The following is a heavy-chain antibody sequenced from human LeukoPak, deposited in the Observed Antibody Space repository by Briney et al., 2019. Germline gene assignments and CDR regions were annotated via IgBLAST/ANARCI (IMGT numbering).Heavy chain of an antibody. J-gene: IGHJ6*03. CDR1: GFTVSSNY. CDR3: AKVAEVGATGYYYYMDV. CDR2: IYSGGST. V-gene: IGHV3-66*01. Sequence: PGGSLRLSCAASGFTVSSNYMSWVRQAPGKGLEWVSVIYSGGSTYYADSVEGRFTISRDNSKNTLYLQMNSLRAEDTAVYYCAKVAEVGATGYYYYMDVWGKGTTVTISS. D-gene: IGHD1-26*01.